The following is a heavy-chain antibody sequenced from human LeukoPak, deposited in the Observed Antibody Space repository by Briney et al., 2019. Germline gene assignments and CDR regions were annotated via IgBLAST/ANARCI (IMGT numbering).Heavy chain of an antibody. Sequence: GESLTLSCEASGFTFGSHAKYWLRQPTGRRLVWFADIFESGGRPHYADHVKGRFTISSDNYRVMAYLQIYGLRAEGTAVYCGVKTTVGYSSGQNPAWPVDYGGQGTLVTVSS. CDR1: GFTFGSHA. D-gene: IGHD5-18*01. J-gene: IGHJ4*02. CDR3: VKTTVGYSSGQNPAWPVDY. CDR2: IFESGGRP. V-gene: IGHV3-23*01.